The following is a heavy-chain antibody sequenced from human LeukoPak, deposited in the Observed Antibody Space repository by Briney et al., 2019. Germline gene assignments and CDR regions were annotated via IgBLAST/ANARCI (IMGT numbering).Heavy chain of an antibody. J-gene: IGHJ4*02. D-gene: IGHD3-10*01. CDR2: IEGDGSRT. CDR3: ASATSGTSYEY. CDR1: GFTFRNYW. V-gene: IGHV3-74*01. Sequence: PGGSLRLSCAASGFTFRNYWMHWVRQAPGKGLVWVSSIEGDGSRTNYADSVKGRFTISRDNAENTLYLQMNSLRGEDTAVYFCASATSGTSYEYWGQGTLVTVSS.